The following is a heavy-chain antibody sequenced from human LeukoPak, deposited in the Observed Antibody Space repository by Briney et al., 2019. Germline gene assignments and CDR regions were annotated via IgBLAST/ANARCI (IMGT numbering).Heavy chain of an antibody. Sequence: GGSLRLSCVASGFTFTQYWMTWVRQAPGKGLERVARLHPDGSERNYVGSVEGRFTVFGDNAKSSLFLQMHSLRVEDTAVYYCARGGYSFDYLGQGTLVTVPS. CDR2: LHPDGSER. D-gene: IGHD5-12*01. J-gene: IGHJ4*02. CDR3: ARGGYSFDY. V-gene: IGHV3-7*01. CDR1: GFTFTQYW.